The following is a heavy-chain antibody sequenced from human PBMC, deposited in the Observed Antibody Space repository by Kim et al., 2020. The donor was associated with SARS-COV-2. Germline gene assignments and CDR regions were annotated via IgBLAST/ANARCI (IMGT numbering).Heavy chain of an antibody. J-gene: IGHJ5*02. CDR2: IYYSGST. CDR1: GGSISSYY. V-gene: IGHV4-59*13. D-gene: IGHD4-17*01. Sequence: SETLSLTCTVSGGSISSYYWSWIRQPPGKGLEWIGYIYYSGSTNYNPSLKSRVTISVDTSKNQFSLKLSSVTAADTAVYYCARVPLRDYGIWFDPWGQGTLVTVSS. CDR3: ARVPLRDYGIWFDP.